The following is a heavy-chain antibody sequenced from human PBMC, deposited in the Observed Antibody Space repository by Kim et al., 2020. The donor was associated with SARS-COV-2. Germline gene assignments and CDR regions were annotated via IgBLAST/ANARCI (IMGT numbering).Heavy chain of an antibody. J-gene: IGHJ4*02. Sequence: ADSGKGRFTISRDNSKNTLYLQMNSLRAEDTAVYYCAKHQYYYDSSAFDYWGQGTLVTVSS. V-gene: IGHV3-23*01. D-gene: IGHD3-22*01. CDR3: AKHQYYYDSSAFDY.